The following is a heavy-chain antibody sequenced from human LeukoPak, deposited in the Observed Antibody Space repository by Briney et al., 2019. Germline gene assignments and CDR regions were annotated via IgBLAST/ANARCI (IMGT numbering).Heavy chain of an antibody. J-gene: IGHJ6*02. Sequence: GGSLRLSCAASGFRLSRYAISWVRQAPGKGLEWVSVISGSGGTYYADSVKGRFTISRDNSKNSLDLQMNSLRAEDTAIYYCAKYNWTHGYFYYGLDVWGPGTTVTVSS. D-gene: IGHD1-1*01. CDR2: ISGSGGT. CDR3: AKYNWTHGYFYYGLDV. V-gene: IGHV3-23*01. CDR1: GFRLSRYA.